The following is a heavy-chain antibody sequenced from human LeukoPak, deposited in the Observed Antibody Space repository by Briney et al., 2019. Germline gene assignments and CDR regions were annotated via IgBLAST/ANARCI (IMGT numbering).Heavy chain of an antibody. V-gene: IGHV4-39*07. Sequence: SETLSLTCTVSGGSISSSSYYWGWIRQPPGKGLEWIGSIYYSGSTYYNPSLKSRVTISVDTSKNQFSLRLSSVTAADTAVYYCARTPPYGSGRGSADYWGQGTLVTVSS. CDR1: GGSISSSSYY. CDR2: IYYSGST. J-gene: IGHJ4*02. CDR3: ARTPPYGSGRGSADY. D-gene: IGHD3-10*01.